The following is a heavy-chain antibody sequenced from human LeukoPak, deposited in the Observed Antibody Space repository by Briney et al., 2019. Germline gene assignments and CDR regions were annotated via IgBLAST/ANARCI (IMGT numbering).Heavy chain of an antibody. CDR2: IWYDGSNK. CDR1: GFTFSSYG. CDR3: AKNLGDGYNLDYYYGMDV. V-gene: IGHV3-30*02. D-gene: IGHD5-24*01. J-gene: IGHJ6*02. Sequence: GGSLRLSCAASGFTFSSYGMHWVRQAPGKGLEWVAVIWYDGSNKYYADSVKGRFTISRDNSKNTLYLQMNSLRAEDTAVYYCAKNLGDGYNLDYYYGMDVWGQGTTVTVSS.